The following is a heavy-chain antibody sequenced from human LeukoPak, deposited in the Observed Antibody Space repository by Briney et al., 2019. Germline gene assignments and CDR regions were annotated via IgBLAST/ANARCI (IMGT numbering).Heavy chain of an antibody. D-gene: IGHD3-10*01. CDR2: ISGSGGST. Sequence: GGSLRLSCAASGFTFSSYAMSWVRQAPGKGLEWVSAISGSGGSTYYADSVKGRFTISRDNSKNTLYLQMNSLRAEDTAVYYCAIQPGGEVRGVLDYWGQGTLVTVSS. CDR3: AIQPGGEVRGVLDY. J-gene: IGHJ4*02. CDR1: GFTFSSYA. V-gene: IGHV3-23*01.